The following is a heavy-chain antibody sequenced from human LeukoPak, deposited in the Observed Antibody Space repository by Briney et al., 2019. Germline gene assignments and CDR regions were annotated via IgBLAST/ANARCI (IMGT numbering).Heavy chain of an antibody. J-gene: IGHJ4*02. D-gene: IGHD4-23*01. CDR3: ARVSTTVLMLDY. V-gene: IGHV1-2*06. CDR1: GYTFTSYD. CDR2: INPNSGGT. Sequence: ASVKVSCKASGYTFTSYDINWVRQAPGQGLEWMGRINPNSGGTNYAQKFQGRVTMTRDTSISTAYMELSRLRSDDTAVYYCARVSTTVLMLDYWGQGTLVTVSS.